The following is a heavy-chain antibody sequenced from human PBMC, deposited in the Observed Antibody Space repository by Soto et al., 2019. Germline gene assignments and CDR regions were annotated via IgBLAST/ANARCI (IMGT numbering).Heavy chain of an antibody. Sequence: ASETLSLTCAVSGVSIRSSNWWSWVRQPPGKGLEWIGETHHSGTTNYNPSLKSRVTISVDKSKNQFSLKPSSVTAADTALYYCAREGSGTSFFGYWGQGTLVTVS. CDR2: THHSGTT. CDR3: AREGSGTSFFGY. CDR1: GVSIRSSNW. J-gene: IGHJ4*02. D-gene: IGHD3-10*01. V-gene: IGHV4-4*02.